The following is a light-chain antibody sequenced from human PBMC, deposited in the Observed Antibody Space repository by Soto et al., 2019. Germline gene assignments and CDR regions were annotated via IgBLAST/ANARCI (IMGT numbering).Light chain of an antibody. Sequence: QSALTQPPSPSGSPGQSVTISCTGTSSDVGGYNYVSWFQQHPGKAPKLLLYEVSKRPTGVPDRFSGSKSGNTASLSVSGLQAEDEADSYCSSYAGSNNFVVFGGGTKVTVL. J-gene: IGLJ2*01. V-gene: IGLV2-8*01. CDR1: SSDVGGYNY. CDR2: EVS. CDR3: SSYAGSNNFVV.